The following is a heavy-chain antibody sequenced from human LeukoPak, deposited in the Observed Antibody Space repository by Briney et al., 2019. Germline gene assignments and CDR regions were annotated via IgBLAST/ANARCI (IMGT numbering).Heavy chain of an antibody. D-gene: IGHD3-16*01. J-gene: IGHJ6*03. CDR3: ARETSQKGAHYMDV. CDR1: GGSISSNSYY. CDR2: IYYSGST. Sequence: SETLSLTCTVSGGSISSNSYYWGWIRQPPGTGLEWIGSIYYSGSTYYNPSLKSRVTISVDTSKKQFSLKLSSVTAADTAVYYCARETSQKGAHYMDVWGKGTTVTISS. V-gene: IGHV4-39*07.